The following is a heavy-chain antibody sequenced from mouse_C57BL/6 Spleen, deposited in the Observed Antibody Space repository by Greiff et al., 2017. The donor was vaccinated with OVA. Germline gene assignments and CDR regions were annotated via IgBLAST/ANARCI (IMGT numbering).Heavy chain of an antibody. Sequence: EVQLVESEGGLVQPGSSMKLSCTASGFTFSDYYMAWVRQVPEKGLEWVANINYDGSSTYYLDSLKSRFIITRDNAKNSLYLQMRSLKSEDTATYYCARGTTVVGYYAMDYWGQGTTVTVSS. V-gene: IGHV5-16*01. CDR1: GFTFSDYY. J-gene: IGHJ4*01. D-gene: IGHD1-1*01. CDR2: INYDGSST. CDR3: ARGTTVVGYYAMDY.